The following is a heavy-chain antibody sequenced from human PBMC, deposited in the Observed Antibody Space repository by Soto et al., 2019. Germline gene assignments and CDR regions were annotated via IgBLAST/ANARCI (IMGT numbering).Heavy chain of an antibody. D-gene: IGHD3-3*01. CDR3: ARVGDTYYDLWSGYYIFDY. J-gene: IGHJ4*02. CDR2: IIPIVGTA. CDR1: GGTFSSYA. Sequence: QVQLVQSGAEVKKPGSSVKVSCKASGGTFSSYAISWVRQAPGQGLEWMGGIIPIVGTANYAQKFQGRVTITADESTSTAYMELSSLRSEDTAVYYCARVGDTYYDLWSGYYIFDYWGQGTLVTVSS. V-gene: IGHV1-69*01.